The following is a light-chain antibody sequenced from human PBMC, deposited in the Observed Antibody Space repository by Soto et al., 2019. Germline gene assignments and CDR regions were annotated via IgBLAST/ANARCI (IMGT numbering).Light chain of an antibody. J-gene: IGLJ1*01. CDR3: SSYTSSSTRV. V-gene: IGLV2-14*03. CDR2: EVS. Sequence: QSVLTQPASVSGSPGQSITISCTGTSSDVGAYDYVSWYQQHPDKAPKLMIYEVSNRPSGVSNRFSGSKSVNTATLTISGLQAEYDAYYCSSYTSSSTRVCGSGTKSPS. CDR1: SSDVGAYDY.